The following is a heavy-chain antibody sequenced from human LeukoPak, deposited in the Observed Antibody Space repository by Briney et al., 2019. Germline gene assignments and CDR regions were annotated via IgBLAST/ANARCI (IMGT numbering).Heavy chain of an antibody. J-gene: IGHJ5*02. Sequence: SETLSLTCTVSGGSISSGDYYWSWIRQPPGTGLEWIGYIYYSGSTYYNPSLKSRVTISVDTSKNQFSLKLSSVTAADTAVYYCARGHSPDYGDYGWFDPWGQGTLVTVSS. V-gene: IGHV4-30-4*01. CDR2: IYYSGST. CDR3: ARGHSPDYGDYGWFDP. CDR1: GGSISSGDYY. D-gene: IGHD4-17*01.